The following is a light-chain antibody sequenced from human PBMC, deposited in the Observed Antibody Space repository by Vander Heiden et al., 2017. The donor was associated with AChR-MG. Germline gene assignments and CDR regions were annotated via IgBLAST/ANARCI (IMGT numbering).Light chain of an antibody. Sequence: QSALTQPSSVSGSPGHSLTISCTGTSSDVGGYNYVSWYQQHPGKAPKLMIYDVSNRPSGVSNRFSGSKSGNTASLTISGLQAEDEADYYCSSYTSSSTPWVFGTGTKVTVL. V-gene: IGLV2-14*03. J-gene: IGLJ1*01. CDR2: DVS. CDR3: SSYTSSSTPWV. CDR1: SSDVGGYNY.